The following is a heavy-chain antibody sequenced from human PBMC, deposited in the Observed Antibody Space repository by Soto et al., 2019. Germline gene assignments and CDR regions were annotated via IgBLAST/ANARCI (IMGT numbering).Heavy chain of an antibody. CDR1: GGSLSDYF. D-gene: IGHD2-21*01. Sequence: QVQLQQWGAGLLKPSETLSLTCVVSGGSLSDYFWSWIRQPPGMALEWIGEINHLGSINYNPSLTSPVTTSVDTSKTQFSLTLNSVTAADTATYYCARGGISHWAYFSHMDVWDRGTTVTVSS. V-gene: IGHV4-34*01. CDR3: ARGGISHWAYFSHMDV. J-gene: IGHJ6*03. CDR2: INHLGSI.